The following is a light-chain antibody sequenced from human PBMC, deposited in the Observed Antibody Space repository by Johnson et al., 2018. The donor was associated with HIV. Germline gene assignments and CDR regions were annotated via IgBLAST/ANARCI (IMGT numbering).Light chain of an antibody. CDR1: SSNIGNNY. Sequence: QSVLTQSPSVSAAPGQKVTISCSGSSSNIGNNYVSWYQQLPGTATKLLIYENNKRPSGIPDRFSGSKSGTSATLGITGLKTGDEADYYCGTWDSSLSAGVFGTGTKVTVL. V-gene: IGLV1-51*02. CDR3: GTWDSSLSAGV. J-gene: IGLJ1*01. CDR2: ENN.